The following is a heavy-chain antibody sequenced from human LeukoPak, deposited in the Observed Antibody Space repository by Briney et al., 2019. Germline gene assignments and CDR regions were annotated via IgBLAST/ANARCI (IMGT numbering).Heavy chain of an antibody. J-gene: IGHJ4*02. CDR3: ARDSDIVVVPAATHRFDY. CDR1: GGSISSSSYY. D-gene: IGHD2-2*01. Sequence: PSETLSLTCTVSGGSISSSSYYWGWIRQPPGKGLEWIGSIYYSGSTYYNPSLKSRVTISVDTSKNQFSLKLSSVTAADTAVYYCARDSDIVVVPAATHRFDYWGQGTLVTVSS. CDR2: IYYSGST. V-gene: IGHV4-39*07.